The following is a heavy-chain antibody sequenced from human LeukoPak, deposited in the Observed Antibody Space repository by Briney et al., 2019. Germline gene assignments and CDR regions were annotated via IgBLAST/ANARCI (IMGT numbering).Heavy chain of an antibody. CDR2: IASSDGST. CDR3: ANGGIAVTGLDY. V-gene: IGHV3-23*01. CDR1: GFTFSTYA. J-gene: IGHJ4*02. D-gene: IGHD6-13*01. Sequence: QSGGSLRLSCVASGFTFSTYAVSWVRQAPGKGLEWVSSIASSDGSTYYADSVKGRFTISRDNSENTLYLQMNSLRAEDTAVYYCANGGIAVTGLDYWGQGTLVTVSS.